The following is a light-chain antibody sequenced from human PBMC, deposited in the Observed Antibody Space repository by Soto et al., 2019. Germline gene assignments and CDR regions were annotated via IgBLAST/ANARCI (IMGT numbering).Light chain of an antibody. V-gene: IGKV1-33*01. CDR2: DAS. Sequence: EIQMTQSPSSLSASLGERVTITCQASQDVSNYLDWYQQKPGNAPKLLIYDASYLATGVPSRFSGSGSGTDFTLTISSLEPEDIAIYYCQQYGNHPRTFGQGTRVEIK. CDR1: QDVSNY. CDR3: QQYGNHPRT. J-gene: IGKJ1*01.